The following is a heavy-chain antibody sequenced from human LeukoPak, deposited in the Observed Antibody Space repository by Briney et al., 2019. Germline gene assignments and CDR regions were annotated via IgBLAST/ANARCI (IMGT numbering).Heavy chain of an antibody. CDR3: ARGDAEYIYGLGYFYYYMDV. Sequence: ASVKVSCKASGYTFTSYTMHWVRQAPGQRLEWMGWINTDNGNTKYSQEFQDRVTITRDTSASTAYMELSSLRSEDMAVYYCARGDAEYIYGLGYFYYYMDVWGKGTTVTVSS. D-gene: IGHD5-18*01. CDR2: INTDNGNT. J-gene: IGHJ6*03. V-gene: IGHV1-3*03. CDR1: GYTFTSYT.